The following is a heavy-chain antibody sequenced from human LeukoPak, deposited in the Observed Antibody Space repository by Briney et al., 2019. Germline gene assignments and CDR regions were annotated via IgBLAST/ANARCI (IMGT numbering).Heavy chain of an antibody. CDR3: ARDSEGNDY. CDR2: IWYDGSNK. CDR1: GFTFTSYS. J-gene: IGHJ4*02. Sequence: GGSLRLSCAASGFTFTSYSMNWVRQAPGKGLEWVAVIWYDGSNKYYADSVKGRFTISRDNSKNTLYLQMNSLRAEDTAVYYCARDSEGNDYWGQGTLVTVSS. V-gene: IGHV3-33*08.